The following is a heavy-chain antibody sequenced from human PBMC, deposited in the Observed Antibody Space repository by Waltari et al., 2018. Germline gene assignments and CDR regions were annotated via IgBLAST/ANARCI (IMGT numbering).Heavy chain of an antibody. Sequence: EVQLVESGGGLVQPGGSLRLSCAASGFTFSTSSMNWVRQAPGKGLEWISYISGSSNSNYYADSVKGRFTISRDNAKNSLYLQMNSLRAEDTAVYYCARANNVYPYQFDYWGQGTLVTVSS. J-gene: IGHJ4*01. CDR2: ISGSSNSN. CDR1: GFTFSTSS. V-gene: IGHV3-48*04. CDR3: ARANNVYPYQFDY. D-gene: IGHD2-2*01.